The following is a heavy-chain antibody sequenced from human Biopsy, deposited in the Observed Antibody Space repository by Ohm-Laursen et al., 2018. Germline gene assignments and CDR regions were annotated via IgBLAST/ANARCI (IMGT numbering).Heavy chain of an antibody. CDR1: GFSFSCYG. J-gene: IGHJ6*02. CDR2: IWYDGSNK. D-gene: IGHD3-10*01. Sequence: SLSLSCTSSGFSFSCYGNHWARHGPGKGLERVAVIWYDGSNKYSADSVKGRFSITRDNSKNTVYLQMNSLRAADTAVYYCARDLYYGSNSYYSRYNMDVWGQGTTVSVSS. CDR3: ARDLYYGSNSYYSRYNMDV. V-gene: IGHV3-33*01.